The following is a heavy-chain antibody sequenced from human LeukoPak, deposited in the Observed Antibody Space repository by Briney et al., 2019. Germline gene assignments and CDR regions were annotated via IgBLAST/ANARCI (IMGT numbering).Heavy chain of an antibody. CDR1: GFTFSSYW. J-gene: IGHJ3*02. V-gene: IGHV3-7*01. Sequence: GGSLRLSCAASGFTFSSYWMSWVRQAPGKGLEWVANIKQDGSEKYYVDSVKGRFTISRDNAKNSLYLQMNSLRAEDTAVYYCAREDLNYHLDAFDILGQGTNGTGPS. CDR2: IKQDGSEK. CDR3: AREDLNYHLDAFDI. D-gene: IGHD1-7*01.